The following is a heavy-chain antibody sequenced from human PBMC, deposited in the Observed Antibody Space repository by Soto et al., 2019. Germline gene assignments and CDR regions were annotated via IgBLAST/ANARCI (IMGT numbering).Heavy chain of an antibody. CDR1: GYRFTSFW. CDR3: LRYGGTHLDY. J-gene: IGHJ4*02. CDR2: IHPDDSDT. D-gene: IGHD2-15*01. Sequence: GESLKISCKGFGYRFTSFWIGWVRQMPGKGLEWMGIIHPDDSDTKYNQPFQGQVTISADKSINTAYLQWSSLKAPDTARYFCLRYGGTHLDYWGQGTLVTVSS. V-gene: IGHV5-51*01.